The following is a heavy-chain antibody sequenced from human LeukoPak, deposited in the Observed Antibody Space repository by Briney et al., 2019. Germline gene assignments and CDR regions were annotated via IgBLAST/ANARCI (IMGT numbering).Heavy chain of an antibody. V-gene: IGHV1-69*05. CDR2: IIPIFGTA. D-gene: IGHD3-3*01. J-gene: IGHJ3*02. Sequence: SVKVSCKASGVTFSSYAISWVRQAPGQGLEWMVGIIPIFGTANYAQKFQGRVTITTDESTSTAYMELSTLRSEDTAVYYCARGEWLFPTAPRVSFDIWGQGTMVTVSS. CDR1: GVTFSSYA. CDR3: ARGEWLFPTAPRVSFDI.